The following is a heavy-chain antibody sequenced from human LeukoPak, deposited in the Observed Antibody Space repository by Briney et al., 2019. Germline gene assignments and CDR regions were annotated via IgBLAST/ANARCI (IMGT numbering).Heavy chain of an antibody. J-gene: IGHJ5*02. V-gene: IGHV1-8*03. Sequence: ASVKVSCKASGYTFTSYDINWVRQATGQGLEWMGRMNPNSGNTGYAQKFQGRVTITRNTSISTAYMELSSLRSEDTAVYYCAIGIVVPRAHMSPRFDPWGQGTLVTVSS. D-gene: IGHD2-2*01. CDR3: AIGIVVPRAHMSPRFDP. CDR1: GYTFTSYD. CDR2: MNPNSGNT.